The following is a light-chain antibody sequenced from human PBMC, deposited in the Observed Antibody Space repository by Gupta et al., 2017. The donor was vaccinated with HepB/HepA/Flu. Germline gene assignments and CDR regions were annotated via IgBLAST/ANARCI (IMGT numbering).Light chain of an antibody. CDR1: SSNIGNNY. Sequence: QSVLTHPPSVSAAPGQKVTISCAGSSSNIGNNYVSWYQQLPGTAPKVLIYDNNKRPSGIPDRFSGSKSGTSATLGITGLQTGDEADYYCGTWDTSLRAWVFGGGTKLTVL. CDR3: GTWDTSLRAWV. V-gene: IGLV1-51*01. CDR2: DNN. J-gene: IGLJ3*02.